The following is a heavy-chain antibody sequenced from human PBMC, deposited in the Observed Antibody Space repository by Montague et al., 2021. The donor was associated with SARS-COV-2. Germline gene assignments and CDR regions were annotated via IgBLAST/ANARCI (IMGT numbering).Heavy chain of an antibody. J-gene: IGHJ4*02. CDR3: ARGRYSSSWYGIWYYFDY. CDR2: IYYSGST. Sequence: SETLSLTCTVSGGSISGYYWSWIRQPPGKGLEWIGYIYYSGSTNYNPSLKSRVTISVDTSKNQFSLKLSSVTAADTAVYYCARGRYSSSWYGIWYYFDYWGQGTLVTVSS. CDR1: GGSISGYY. V-gene: IGHV4-59*01. D-gene: IGHD6-13*01.